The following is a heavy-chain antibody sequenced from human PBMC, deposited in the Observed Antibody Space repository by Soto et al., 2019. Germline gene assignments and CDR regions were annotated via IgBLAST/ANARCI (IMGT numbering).Heavy chain of an antibody. J-gene: IGHJ4*02. CDR1: GFTFSSYG. CDR3: AKDADSGYYY. CDR2: ISYDGSNK. Sequence: QVQLVESGGGVVQPGRSLRLSCAASGFTFSSYGMHWVRQDPGKGLEWVAVISYDGSNKYYADSVKGRFTISRDNSKNTLYLQMNSLRAEDTAVYYCAKDADSGYYYWGQGTLVTVSS. D-gene: IGHD3-22*01. V-gene: IGHV3-30*18.